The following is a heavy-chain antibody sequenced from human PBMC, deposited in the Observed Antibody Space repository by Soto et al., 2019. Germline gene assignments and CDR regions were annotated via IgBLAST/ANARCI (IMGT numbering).Heavy chain of an antibody. CDR2: IIPLFNTP. CDR3: HLAWKDLQPGFDY. Sequence: QVQLVQSGAEVKKPGSSVKVSCKASGGTFSIYALSWVRQAPGQGLEWMGGIIPLFNTPNYAQKFQGRVTITADESTTTAYMELSSLRSEDTAVYYCHLAWKDLQPGFDYWGQGTLVTVSS. D-gene: IGHD1-1*01. V-gene: IGHV1-69*12. J-gene: IGHJ4*02. CDR1: GGTFSIYA.